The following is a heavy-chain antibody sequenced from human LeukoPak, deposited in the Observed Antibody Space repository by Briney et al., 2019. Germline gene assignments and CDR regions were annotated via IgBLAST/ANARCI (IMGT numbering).Heavy chain of an antibody. J-gene: IGHJ6*03. CDR1: GFTFSSYG. CDR3: TKGGAVSSKSITMIRGTRRYYYYMDV. CDR2: ISGSGGST. D-gene: IGHD3-10*01. V-gene: IGHV3-23*01. Sequence: GGSLRLSCAASGFTFSSYGMSWVRQAPGKGLEWVSAISGSGGSTYYADSVKGRFTISRDNSKNTLYLQMNSLRAEDTAVYYCTKGGAVSSKSITMIRGTRRYYYYMDVWGKGTTVTISS.